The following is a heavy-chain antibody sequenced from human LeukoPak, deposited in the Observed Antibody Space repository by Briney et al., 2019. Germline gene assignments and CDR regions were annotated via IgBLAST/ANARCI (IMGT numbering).Heavy chain of an antibody. D-gene: IGHD5-12*01. Sequence: QPGGSLRLSCAASGFTVSINYMTWIRQAPGKGLEWVSIIHSGGTTYYADAVKGRFTISRDDSKNTLYLQMNSLRAEDTAVYYCARDSPDRGYTHALDYWGQGTLVTVSS. CDR2: IHSGGTT. CDR3: ARDSPDRGYTHALDY. CDR1: GFTVSINY. V-gene: IGHV3-66*01. J-gene: IGHJ4*02.